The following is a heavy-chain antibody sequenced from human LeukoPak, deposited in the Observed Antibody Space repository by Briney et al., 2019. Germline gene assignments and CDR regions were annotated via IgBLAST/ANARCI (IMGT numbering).Heavy chain of an antibody. CDR2: ISAYNGNT. Sequence: ASVKVSCKASGYTFTSYGISWVRQAPGQGLEWMGWISAYNGNTNYAQKLQGRVTMTTDTSTSTAYMELRSLRSDDTAVYYCARYSSSWSSHAFDIWGQGTMVTVSS. CDR1: GYTFTSYG. V-gene: IGHV1-18*01. J-gene: IGHJ3*02. D-gene: IGHD6-13*01. CDR3: ARYSSSWSSHAFDI.